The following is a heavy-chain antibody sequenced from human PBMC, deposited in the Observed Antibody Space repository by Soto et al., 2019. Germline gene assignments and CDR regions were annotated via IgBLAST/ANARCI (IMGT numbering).Heavy chain of an antibody. CDR1: GFTFSSYG. CDR2: ISYDGSNK. Sequence: PGGSLRLSCAASGFTFSSYGMHLVRQAPGKGLEWVAVISYDGSNKYYADSVRGRFTISRDNSKNTLYLQMNSLRAEDTAVYYCAKDQTRSRYYYYGMDVWGQGTTVTVSS. J-gene: IGHJ6*02. V-gene: IGHV3-30*18. CDR3: AKDQTRSRYYYYGMDV. D-gene: IGHD1-26*01.